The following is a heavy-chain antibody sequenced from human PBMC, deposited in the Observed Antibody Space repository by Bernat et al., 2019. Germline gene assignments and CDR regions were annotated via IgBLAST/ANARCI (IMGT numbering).Heavy chain of an antibody. Sequence: QVQLVESGGGVVQPGRSLRLSCAASGFTFSSYGMHWVRQAPGKGLEWVAVIWYDGSNKYYADSVKGRFTISRDNSKNTLYLQMNSLRAEDTAVYYCARGNYYYDSSGYFFDYWGQGTLVTVSS. CDR3: ARGNYYYDSSGYFFDY. D-gene: IGHD3-22*01. CDR1: GFTFSSYG. V-gene: IGHV3-33*01. J-gene: IGHJ4*02. CDR2: IWYDGSNK.